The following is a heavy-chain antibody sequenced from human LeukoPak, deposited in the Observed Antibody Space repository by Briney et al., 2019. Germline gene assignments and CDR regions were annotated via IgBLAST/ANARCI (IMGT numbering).Heavy chain of an antibody. Sequence: GRSLRLSCAASGFTFSSYEMNWVRQAPGKGLEWVSAISGSGGSTYYADSVKGRFTISRDNSKNTLYLQMNSLRAEDTAVYYCARDRSNIAASDGWFDPWGQGTLVTVSS. D-gene: IGHD6-13*01. CDR3: ARDRSNIAASDGWFDP. J-gene: IGHJ5*02. CDR1: GFTFSSYE. V-gene: IGHV3-23*01. CDR2: ISGSGGST.